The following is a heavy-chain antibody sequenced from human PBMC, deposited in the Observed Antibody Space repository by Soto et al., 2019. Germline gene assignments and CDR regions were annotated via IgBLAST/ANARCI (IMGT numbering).Heavy chain of an antibody. V-gene: IGHV5-51*01. J-gene: IGHJ4*02. CDR1: VYSFPSYW. CDR3: ARSVAVGATRRGLGY. D-gene: IGHD1-26*01. CDR2: IYPGDSDT. Sequence: GESLKISCKGSVYSFPSYWIGWVRQMPGKGLEWMGIIYPGDSDTRYSPSFQCQVTISADKSISTAYLQWSSLKASDTAMYYCARSVAVGATRRGLGYWGQGTLVTVSS.